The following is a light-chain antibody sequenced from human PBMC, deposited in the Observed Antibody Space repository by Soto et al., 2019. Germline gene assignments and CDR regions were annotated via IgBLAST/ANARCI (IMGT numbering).Light chain of an antibody. CDR3: QQSRNWPLT. Sequence: EIVLTQSPATLSLSPGERATLSCRASQSVSSNLAWYQQKPGQAPRLLIYDASTRATGIPVRFSGSGSGTDFTFTISSLEPEDFAVYYCQQSRNWPLTFGGGTKVEIK. CDR1: QSVSSN. CDR2: DAS. J-gene: IGKJ4*01. V-gene: IGKV3-11*01.